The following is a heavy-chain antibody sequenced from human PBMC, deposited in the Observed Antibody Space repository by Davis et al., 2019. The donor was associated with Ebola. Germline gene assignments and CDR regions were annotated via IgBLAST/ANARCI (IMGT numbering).Heavy chain of an antibody. D-gene: IGHD6-6*01. CDR1: GYTFTGYY. J-gene: IGHJ6*02. CDR3: ARALRGYSSFFSSYGMDV. V-gene: IGHV1-2*02. CDR2: INPNSGGT. Sequence: ASVKVSCKASGYTFTGYYMHWVRQAPGQGLEWMGWINPNSGGTNYAQKFQGRVTMTRDTSISTAYMELSRLRSDDTAVYYCARALRGYSSFFSSYGMDVWGQGTTVTVSS.